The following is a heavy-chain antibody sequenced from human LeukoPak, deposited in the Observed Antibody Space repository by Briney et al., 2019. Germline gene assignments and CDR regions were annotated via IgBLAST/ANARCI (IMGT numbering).Heavy chain of an antibody. D-gene: IGHD4-23*01. Sequence: GESLKISCKGSGYRFTSYWIGWVRQMPGKGLEWMGRIDPSDSYTNYSPSFQGHVTISADKSISTAYLQWSSLKASDTAMYYCARHPYGGANWFDPWGQGTLVTVSS. V-gene: IGHV5-10-1*01. J-gene: IGHJ5*02. CDR2: IDPSDSYT. CDR3: ARHPYGGANWFDP. CDR1: GYRFTSYW.